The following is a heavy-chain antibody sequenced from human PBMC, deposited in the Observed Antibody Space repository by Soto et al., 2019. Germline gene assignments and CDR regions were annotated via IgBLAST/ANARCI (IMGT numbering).Heavy chain of an antibody. Sequence: TSETLSLTCTVSGGSISSYYWSWIRQPPGKGLEWIGYIYYSGSTNYNPSLKSRVTISVDTSKNQFSLKLSSVTAADTAVYYCARCDGVCYGWGQGTLVTVSS. V-gene: IGHV4-59*08. CDR1: GGSISSYY. CDR2: IYYSGST. CDR3: ARCDGVCYG. J-gene: IGHJ4*02. D-gene: IGHD2-8*01.